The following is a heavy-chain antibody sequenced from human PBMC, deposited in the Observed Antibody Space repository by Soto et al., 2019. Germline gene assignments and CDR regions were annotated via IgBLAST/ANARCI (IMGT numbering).Heavy chain of an antibody. Sequence: GGSLRLSCAASGFSFSYSAMSWVRQAPGKGLECVSGISGNGGFTYYADSVKGRFIISRDNSKDTVGLQMNSLRADDTAVYYCVREPKNAFDVWGQGTVVTVSS. CDR1: GFSFSYSA. CDR2: ISGNGGFT. CDR3: VREPKNAFDV. J-gene: IGHJ3*01. V-gene: IGHV3-23*01.